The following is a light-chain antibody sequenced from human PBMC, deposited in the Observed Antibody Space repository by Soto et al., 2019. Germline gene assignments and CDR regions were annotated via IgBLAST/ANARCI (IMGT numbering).Light chain of an antibody. CDR1: SSDVGAYNY. V-gene: IGLV2-8*01. CDR2: EVN. Sequence: QSALTQPPSASGSPGQSVTISCTGTSSDVGAYNYVSWYQQYPGKAPKLMIYEVNKRPSGVPDRFSGSKSGTSASLAITGLQAEDEADYYCQSYDSSLSAYVVFGGGTKLTVL. J-gene: IGLJ2*01. CDR3: QSYDSSLSAYVV.